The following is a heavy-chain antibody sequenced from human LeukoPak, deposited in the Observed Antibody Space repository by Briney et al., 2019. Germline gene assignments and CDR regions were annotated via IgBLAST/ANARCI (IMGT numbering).Heavy chain of an antibody. V-gene: IGHV3-23*01. J-gene: IGHJ4*02. D-gene: IGHD2-15*01. Sequence: PGGSLRLSCAASGFTFSSYAMSWVRQAPGKGLEWASAISGSGGSTYYADSVKGRFTISRDNAKNSLYLQMNSLRAEDTAVYYCARGLRYCSGGSCFLPLDYWSQGTLVTVSS. CDR2: ISGSGGST. CDR3: ARGLRYCSGGSCFLPLDY. CDR1: GFTFSSYA.